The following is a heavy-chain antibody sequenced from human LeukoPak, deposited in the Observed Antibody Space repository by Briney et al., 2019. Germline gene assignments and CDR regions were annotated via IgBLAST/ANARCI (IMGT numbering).Heavy chain of an antibody. CDR1: GFTFSSYS. Sequence: PGGSLRLSCSASGFTFSSYSMDWVRQAPGKGLEWLSYITSSSGTIYYADSVKGRFTVSRDNAKNSLYLQMNSLRAEDTAVYYCARGGGKTTVTRTDYWGQGTLVTVSS. CDR3: ARGGGKTTVTRTDY. V-gene: IGHV3-48*01. J-gene: IGHJ4*02. CDR2: ITSSSGTI. D-gene: IGHD4-17*01.